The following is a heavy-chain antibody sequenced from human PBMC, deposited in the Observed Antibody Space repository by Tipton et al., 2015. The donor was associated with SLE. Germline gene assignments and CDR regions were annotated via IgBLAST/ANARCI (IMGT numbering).Heavy chain of an antibody. CDR2: IYTSGST. CDR1: GGSISSGIYY. CDR3: ARVVTGIDYYYHYLDV. V-gene: IGHV4-61*02. D-gene: IGHD2-21*01. J-gene: IGHJ6*03. Sequence: TLSLTCTVSGGSISSGIYYWSWIRQPAGKGLEWIGRIYTSGSTNYNPSLKSRVTISVDTSKNQFSLELSSVAAADTAVYFCARVVTGIDYYYHYLDVWGAGTTVTVSS.